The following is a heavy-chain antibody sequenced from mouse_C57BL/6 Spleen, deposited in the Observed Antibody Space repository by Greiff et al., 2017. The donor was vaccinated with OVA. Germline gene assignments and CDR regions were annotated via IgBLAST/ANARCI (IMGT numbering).Heavy chain of an antibody. V-gene: IGHV1-18*01. CDR3: ARCDSSGYVFAY. J-gene: IGHJ3*01. CDR1: GYTFTDYN. Sequence: VQLQQSGPELVKPGASVKIPCKASGYTFTDYNMDWVKQSHGKSLEWIGDINPNNGGTIYNQKFKGKATLTVEKSSSTAYMELRSLTSEDTAVYYCARCDSSGYVFAYWGQGTLVTVSA. D-gene: IGHD3-2*02. CDR2: INPNNGGT.